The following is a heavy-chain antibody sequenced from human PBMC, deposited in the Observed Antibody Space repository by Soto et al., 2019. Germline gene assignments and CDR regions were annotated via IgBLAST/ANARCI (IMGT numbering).Heavy chain of an antibody. CDR2: IYHSGTF. CDR1: VGSVGSVGYT. D-gene: IGHD3-10*01. CDR3: ARWPGGFGDFSRDY. V-gene: IGHV4-30-2*01. Sequence: SETMSLTCSISVGSVGSVGYTWSWIRQPPGGGLEWIGYIYHSGTFLYNPSLKTRLTVSLDMSKNQFSLTLRAMTAADTAVYYCARWPGGFGDFSRDYWGQGILGTV. J-gene: IGHJ4*02.